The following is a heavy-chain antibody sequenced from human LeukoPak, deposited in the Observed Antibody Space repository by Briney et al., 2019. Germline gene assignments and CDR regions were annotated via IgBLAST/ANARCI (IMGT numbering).Heavy chain of an antibody. CDR3: IRDGLLWYGGST. CDR1: GFTFSSYG. Sequence: PGGSLRLSCAASGFTFSSYGMHWVRQAPGKGLEWVAFIRYDGSNKYYADSVKGRFTISRYNSKNTLYLQMNSLRVEDTAVYYCIRDGLLWYGGSTWGQGTTVTVSS. V-gene: IGHV3-30*02. CDR2: IRYDGSNK. J-gene: IGHJ3*01. D-gene: IGHD3-10*01.